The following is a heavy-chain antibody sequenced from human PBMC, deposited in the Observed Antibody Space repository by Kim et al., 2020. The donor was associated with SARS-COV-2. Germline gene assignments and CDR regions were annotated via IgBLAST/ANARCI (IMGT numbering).Heavy chain of an antibody. CDR3: ARGKNYVGGFDY. Sequence: SVKVSCKASGGTFSSYAISWVRQAPGQGLEWMGGIIPIFGTANYAQKFQGRVTITADESTSTAYMELSSLRSEDTAVYYCARGKNYVGGFDYWGQGTLVTVSS. CDR2: IIPIFGTA. V-gene: IGHV1-69*13. J-gene: IGHJ4*02. CDR1: GGTFSSYA. D-gene: IGHD3-10*02.